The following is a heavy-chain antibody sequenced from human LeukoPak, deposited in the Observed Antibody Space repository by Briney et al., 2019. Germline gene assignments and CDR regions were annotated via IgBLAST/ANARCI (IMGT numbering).Heavy chain of an antibody. CDR3: ARVIDRSSGIEKNSGYFPPFWYFDL. D-gene: IGHD3-22*01. Sequence: GASVKVSCKASGYTFTSYGISWVRQAPGQGLEWMGWISAYNGNTNYAQNLQGRVTMTRDTSTNTAYMELRGLTSDDTAVYYCARVIDRSSGIEKNSGYFPPFWYFDLWGRGTLVTVSS. J-gene: IGHJ2*01. V-gene: IGHV1-18*01. CDR1: GYTFTSYG. CDR2: ISAYNGNT.